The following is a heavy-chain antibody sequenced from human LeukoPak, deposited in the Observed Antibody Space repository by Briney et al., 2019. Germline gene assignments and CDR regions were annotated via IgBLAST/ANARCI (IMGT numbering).Heavy chain of an antibody. CDR3: STGSGHAFDI. Sequence: GGSLRLSCAASGFTFSSYWMHWVRQAPGKGLLWVSRINSDGSSTSYADSVKGRFTISRDNAKNTLYLQMNSLRAEDTAVYYCSTGSGHAFDIWGQGTMVTVSS. D-gene: IGHD3-10*01. V-gene: IGHV3-74*01. CDR2: INSDGSST. J-gene: IGHJ3*02. CDR1: GFTFSSYW.